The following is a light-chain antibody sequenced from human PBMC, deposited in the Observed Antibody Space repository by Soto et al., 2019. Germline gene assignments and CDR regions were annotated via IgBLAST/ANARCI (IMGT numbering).Light chain of an antibody. CDR1: QSVSSN. J-gene: IGKJ1*01. CDR3: QQYNNWPRT. Sequence: EIVITQSPATLSLSPCERSTLSCGASQSVSSNLAWYQQKPGQAPRLLIYGASTRATGIPARFSGSGSGTEFTLTISSLQSEDFAVYYCQQYNNWPRTFGQGTKVDI. CDR2: GAS. V-gene: IGKV3D-15*01.